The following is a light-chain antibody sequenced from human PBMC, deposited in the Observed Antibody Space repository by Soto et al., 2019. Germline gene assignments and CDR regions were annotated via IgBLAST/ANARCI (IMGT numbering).Light chain of an antibody. V-gene: IGKV1-27*01. J-gene: IGKJ1*01. Sequence: DIQMTQSPSSLSASVGDRVTITCRASQGISNYLAWNQQKPGKVPKLLIYAASTLQSGVPYRFSGSVSGTDFTLTISSLQPEDVATYYCQKYNSALWTFGQGNKVEIQ. CDR2: AAS. CDR1: QGISNY. CDR3: QKYNSALWT.